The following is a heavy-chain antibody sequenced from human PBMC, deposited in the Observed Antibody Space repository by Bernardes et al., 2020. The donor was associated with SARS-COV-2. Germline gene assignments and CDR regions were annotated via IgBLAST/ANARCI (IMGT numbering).Heavy chain of an antibody. V-gene: IGHV1-2*02. CDR3: ASVTYSSGSDFDY. D-gene: IGHD6-19*01. J-gene: IGHJ4*02. CDR2: INPSSGDT. CDR1: GFTFTDYF. Sequence: ASVKVSCKASGFTFTDYFMHWVRQTPGQGLEWMGWINPSSGDTKYAQNFEGRVTMTRDTSISTVYMELSRLRSDDTAVFFCASVTYSSGSDFDYWGQGTLVIVSS.